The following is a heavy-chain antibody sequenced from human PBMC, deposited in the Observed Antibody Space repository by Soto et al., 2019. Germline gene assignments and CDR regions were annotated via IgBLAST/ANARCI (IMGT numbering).Heavy chain of an antibody. J-gene: IGHJ4*02. CDR3: ARDILFDY. CDR1: GYTFTNYG. Sequence: ASVKVSCKASGYTFTNYGISWVRQAPGQGLEWMGWISAYNGNTKYSQKFQGRVTITRDTSASTAYMELSSLRSEDTAVYYCARDILFDYWGQGTLVTVSS. V-gene: IGHV1-18*01. CDR2: ISAYNGNT. D-gene: IGHD2-15*01.